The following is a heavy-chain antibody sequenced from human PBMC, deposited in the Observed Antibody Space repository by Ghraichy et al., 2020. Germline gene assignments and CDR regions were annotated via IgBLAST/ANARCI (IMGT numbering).Heavy chain of an antibody. CDR3: AIVYKTDLDY. D-gene: IGHD1-1*01. V-gene: IGHV3-23*01. CDR1: GFTIRSYS. CDR2: ISYRGGET. J-gene: IGHJ4*02. Sequence: RGSRRLSCAGSGFTIRSYSMSWVRQAPGKGLEWVSAISYRGGETFYADSVKGRFTISRDTSKNTLSLQMDSLRAEDTAVYFCAIVYKTDLDYWGQGTLVTVSS.